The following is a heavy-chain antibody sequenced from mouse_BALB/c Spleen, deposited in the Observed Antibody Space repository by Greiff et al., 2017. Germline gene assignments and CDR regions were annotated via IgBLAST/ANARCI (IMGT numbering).Heavy chain of an antibody. V-gene: IGHV1S81*02. D-gene: IGHD2-4*01. J-gene: IGHJ3*01. CDR2: INPSNGGT. Sequence: VQLVESGAELVKPGASVKLSCKASGYTFTSYYMYWVKQRPGQGLEWIGEINPSNGGTNFNEKFKSKATLTVDKSSSTAYMQLSSLTSEDSAVYYCTRGGRLRIPFAYWGQGTLVTVSA. CDR1: GYTFTSYY. CDR3: TRGGRLRIPFAY.